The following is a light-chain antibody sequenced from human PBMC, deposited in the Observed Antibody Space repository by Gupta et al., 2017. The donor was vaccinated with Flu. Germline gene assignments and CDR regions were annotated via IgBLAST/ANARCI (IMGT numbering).Light chain of an antibody. CDR3: QQVHNFPLT. Sequence: GDRVTITCRARQGINSHLAWYQQKPGKAPKLLIYDRSTMESGVPSRFSRSGSWTEFTLTIISLQPDDFANYYCQQVHNFPLTFGGGTKVEIK. CDR2: DRS. V-gene: IGKV1-9*01. J-gene: IGKJ4*01. CDR1: QGINSH.